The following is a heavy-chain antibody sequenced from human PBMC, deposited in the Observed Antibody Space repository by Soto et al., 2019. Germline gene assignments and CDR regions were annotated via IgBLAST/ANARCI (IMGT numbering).Heavy chain of an antibody. J-gene: IGHJ6*03. Sequence: EVQLVESGGGLVQPGGSLRLSCAASGFTFSSYWMHWVRQAPGKGLVWVSRINSDGSSTSYADSVKGRFTISRDNAKNTLYLQMNSLRAEDTAGYYCARHNYDFWSGYYYYYMDVWGKGTTVTVSS. D-gene: IGHD3-3*01. CDR1: GFTFSSYW. V-gene: IGHV3-74*01. CDR2: INSDGSST. CDR3: ARHNYDFWSGYYYYYMDV.